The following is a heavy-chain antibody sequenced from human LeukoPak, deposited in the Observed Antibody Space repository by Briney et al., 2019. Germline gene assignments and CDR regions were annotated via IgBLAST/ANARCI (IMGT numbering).Heavy chain of an antibody. Sequence: ASVKVSCKASGYTFTSYAMHWVRQAPGQRLEWMGWINAGNGNTKYSQKFQGRVTITRDTSASTAYMELSSLRSEDTAVYYCGRSASPFYDQTDWGQGTLVTVSS. V-gene: IGHV1-3*01. J-gene: IGHJ4*02. CDR2: INAGNGNT. CDR3: GRSASPFYDQTD. D-gene: IGHD3-3*01. CDR1: GYTFTSYA.